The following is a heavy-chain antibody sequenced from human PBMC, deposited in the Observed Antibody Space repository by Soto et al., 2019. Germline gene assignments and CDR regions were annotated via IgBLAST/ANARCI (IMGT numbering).Heavy chain of an antibody. J-gene: IGHJ4*02. CDR1: GFTFSSNW. V-gene: IGHV3-74*01. D-gene: IGHD2-21*01. Sequence: RRLSCAASGFTFSSNWMHWVRQIPGKGLVWVSRINTDGSATNYADSVKGRFTTYRDNAKNMLYLQMNSLRLEDTAVYYCARDGEGYWGQGALVTVSS. CDR3: ARDGEGY. CDR2: INTDGSAT.